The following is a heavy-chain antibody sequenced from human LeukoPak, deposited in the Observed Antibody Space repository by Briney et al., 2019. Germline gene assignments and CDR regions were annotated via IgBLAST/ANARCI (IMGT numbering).Heavy chain of an antibody. CDR1: GGTFSSYA. CDR3: ARAYNRGYSYGFEWYGFDY. D-gene: IGHD5-18*01. CDR2: IIPILGIA. V-gene: IGHV1-69*04. J-gene: IGHJ4*02. Sequence: GASVKVSCKASGGTFSSYAISWVRQAPGQGLEWMGRIIPILGIANYAQKFQGRVTITADKPTSTAYMELSSLRSEDTAVYYCARAYNRGYSYGFEWYGFDYWGQGTLVTVSS.